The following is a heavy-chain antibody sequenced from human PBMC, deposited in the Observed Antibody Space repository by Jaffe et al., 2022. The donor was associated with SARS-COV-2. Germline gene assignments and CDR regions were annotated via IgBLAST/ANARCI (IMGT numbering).Heavy chain of an antibody. Sequence: QVQLVESGGGVVQPGRSLRLSCAASGFTFSSFVMHWVRQAPGKGLEWVAIISHDGSNKDYADSVKGRFTISRDNSKNTLYLQMNSLRAEDTAVYYCARVRCSGGSCQNAALDIWGQGTMVTVSS. CDR1: GFTFSSFV. CDR2: ISHDGSNK. D-gene: IGHD2-15*01. CDR3: ARVRCSGGSCQNAALDI. V-gene: IGHV3-30*04. J-gene: IGHJ3*02.